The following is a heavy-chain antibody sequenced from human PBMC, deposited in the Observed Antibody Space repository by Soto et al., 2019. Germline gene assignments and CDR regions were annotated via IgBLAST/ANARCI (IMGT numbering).Heavy chain of an antibody. CDR1: GFSLSNARMG. Sequence: QVTLKESGPVLVKPTETLTLTCTVSGFSLSNARMGVSWIRQPPGKALEWLAHIFSNDEKSYSTSLKSRLTIPKDTSKSQVVLTMTNMDPVDTATYYCARIVVVTAEHWYFDLWGRGTLVTVSS. J-gene: IGHJ2*01. CDR3: ARIVVVTAEHWYFDL. V-gene: IGHV2-26*01. CDR2: IFSNDEK. D-gene: IGHD2-21*02.